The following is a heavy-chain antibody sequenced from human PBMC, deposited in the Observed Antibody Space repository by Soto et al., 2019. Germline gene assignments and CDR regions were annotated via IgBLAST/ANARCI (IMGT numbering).Heavy chain of an antibody. CDR2: IIPMLPVT. V-gene: IGHV1-69*02. CDR1: GGTFNTYT. Sequence: QVHLIQSGAEVKKPGSSVKVSCKAAGGTFNTYTLFWVRQAPGYGLEWMGRIIPMLPVTNSAQKFQGRLTLTAHKSTGTAFMELTSLTSDDTAVYYCSIGSWSAETFDVWGQGTMVTVSS. CDR3: SIGSWSAETFDV. J-gene: IGHJ3*01. D-gene: IGHD2-2*01.